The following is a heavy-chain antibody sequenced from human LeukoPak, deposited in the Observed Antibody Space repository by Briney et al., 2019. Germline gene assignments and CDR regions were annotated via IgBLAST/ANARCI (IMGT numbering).Heavy chain of an antibody. CDR1: GFSFDDYG. CDR3: VSPGYYYDSSGRAVAFDI. CDR2: IYYSGST. D-gene: IGHD3-22*01. J-gene: IGHJ3*02. Sequence: GSLRLSCAASGFSFDDYGMSWVRQAPGKGLEWIGSIYYSGSTYYNPSLKSRVTISVDTSKNQFSLKLSSVTAADTAVYYCVSPGYYYDSSGRAVAFDIWAQGTMVTVSS. V-gene: IGHV4-59*05.